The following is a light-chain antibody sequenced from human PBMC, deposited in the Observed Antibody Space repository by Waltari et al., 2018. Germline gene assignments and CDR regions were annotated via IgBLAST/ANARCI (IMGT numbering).Light chain of an antibody. J-gene: IGKJ2*01. CDR3: QQSHSALYT. CDR1: QNIGLY. CDR2: AAS. Sequence: DIQMTQSPSSLSASVGDRVTIACRASQNIGLYLIWYQVKSGRAPKLLIYAASRLHTGVSSRFSGGGSGTDFTLTISGLQPDDSATYFCQQSHSALYTFGQGTKLELK. V-gene: IGKV1-39*01.